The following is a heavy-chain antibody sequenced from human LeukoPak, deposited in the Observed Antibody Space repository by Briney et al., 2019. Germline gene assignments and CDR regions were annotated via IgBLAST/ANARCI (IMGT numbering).Heavy chain of an antibody. CDR1: GGTFSSYA. Sequence: GASVKVSCKASGGTFSSYAISWVRQAPGQGLEWMGGIIPIFGTANYAQKFQGRVTITTDESTSTAYMELSSLRSEDTAVYYCAREGIAVAGLGGYFDYWGQGTLVTVSS. J-gene: IGHJ4*02. D-gene: IGHD6-19*01. CDR2: IIPIFGTA. CDR3: AREGIAVAGLGGYFDY. V-gene: IGHV1-69*05.